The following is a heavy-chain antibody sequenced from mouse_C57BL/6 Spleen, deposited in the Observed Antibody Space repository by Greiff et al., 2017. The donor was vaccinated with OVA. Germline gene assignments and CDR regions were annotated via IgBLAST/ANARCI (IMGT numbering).Heavy chain of an antibody. V-gene: IGHV1-82*01. D-gene: IGHD2-5*01. CDR3: ARSTGYYSNWYFDV. CDR1: GYAFSSSW. J-gene: IGHJ1*03. CDR2: IYPGDGDT. Sequence: QVQLQHSGPELVKPGASVKISCKASGYAFSSSWMNWVKQRPGKGLEWIGRIYPGDGDTNYNGKFKGKATLTADKSSSTAYMQLSSLTSEDSAVYFCARSTGYYSNWYFDVWGTGTTVTVSS.